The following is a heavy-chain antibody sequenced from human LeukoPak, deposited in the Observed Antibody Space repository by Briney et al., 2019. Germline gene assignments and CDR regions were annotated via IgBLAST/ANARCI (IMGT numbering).Heavy chain of an antibody. J-gene: IGHJ6*03. CDR1: GFTFSSYE. CDR2: IRYDGSNK. V-gene: IGHV3-30*02. Sequence: GGSLRLSCAASGFTFSSYEMNWVRQAPGKGLEWVAFIRYDGSNKYYADSVKGRFTISRDNFKSTVYLQMNGLRAEDTAVYYCAKVGDLRIYYYYYMDVWGKGTTVTVSS. CDR3: AKVGDLRIYYYYYMDV. D-gene: IGHD3-10*01.